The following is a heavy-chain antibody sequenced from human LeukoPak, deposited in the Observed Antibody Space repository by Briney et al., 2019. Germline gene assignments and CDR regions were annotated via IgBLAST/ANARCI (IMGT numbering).Heavy chain of an antibody. Sequence: ASVKVSCKASGYTFPSYFMHWARQAPGQGLEWMGIINPTGGSTTYAQKFQGRVTMTRDTSTSTVYMELSSLRSDDTAVYYCAAKNSSGWYRHWGQGTLVTVSS. V-gene: IGHV1-46*01. CDR3: AAKNSSGWYRH. CDR2: INPTGGST. CDR1: GYTFPSYF. D-gene: IGHD6-19*01. J-gene: IGHJ1*01.